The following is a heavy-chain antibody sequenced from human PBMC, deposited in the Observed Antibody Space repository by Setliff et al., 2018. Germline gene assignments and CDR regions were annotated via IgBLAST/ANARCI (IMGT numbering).Heavy chain of an antibody. D-gene: IGHD2-8*01. CDR3: VNHNPARRAVYTTPLDY. CDR1: TFSTYS. Sequence: TFSTYSMSWVRQAPGKGPQWVSAISGDSLYIYYTDSVKGRFTISRDNSRNTLYLQMHNLRAEDTATYYCVNHNPARRAVYTTPLDYWGQGTQVTVSS. V-gene: IGHV3-23*01. J-gene: IGHJ4*02. CDR2: ISGDSLYI.